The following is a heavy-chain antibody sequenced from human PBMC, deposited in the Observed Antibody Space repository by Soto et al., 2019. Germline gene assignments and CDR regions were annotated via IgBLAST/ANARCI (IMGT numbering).Heavy chain of an antibody. D-gene: IGHD3-22*01. CDR1: GFTFRNYA. CDR3: AKVVGDGNDYYDV. Sequence: PGGSLRLSCAASGFTFRNYAMSWVRQAPGKGLEWVSGISSNGGSTYYADSVKGRFTISRDTSKNTLYLQMDSLGAEDTAIYYCAKVVGDGNDYYDVWGQGSLVTVSS. J-gene: IGHJ4*02. CDR2: ISSNGGST. V-gene: IGHV3-23*01.